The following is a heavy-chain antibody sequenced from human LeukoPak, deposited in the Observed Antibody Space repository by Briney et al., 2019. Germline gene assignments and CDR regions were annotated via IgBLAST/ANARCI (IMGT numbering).Heavy chain of an antibody. Sequence: PGGSLRLSCAASGFTFSSYSMNWVRQAPGKGLEWVSYISSSSSTIYYADSVKGRFTISRDNAKNSLYLQMNSLRAEDTAVCYCAREYPLGYLNYIDYWGQGTLVTVSS. CDR1: GFTFSSYS. D-gene: IGHD1-7*01. CDR2: ISSSSSTI. J-gene: IGHJ4*02. CDR3: AREYPLGYLNYIDY. V-gene: IGHV3-48*01.